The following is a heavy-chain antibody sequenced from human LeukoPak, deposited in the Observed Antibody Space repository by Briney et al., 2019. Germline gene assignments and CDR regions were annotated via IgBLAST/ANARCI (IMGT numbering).Heavy chain of an antibody. D-gene: IGHD3-22*01. V-gene: IGHV4-4*07. CDR2: IYTSGST. Sequence: SETLSLTCTVSGGSISSYYWSWIRQPARKGLEWIGRIYTSGSTNYNPSLKSRVTMSVDTSKNQFSLKLSSVTAADTAVYYCARDLSDSSGYYYYYYMDVWGKGTTVTVSS. J-gene: IGHJ6*03. CDR1: GGSISSYY. CDR3: ARDLSDSSGYYYYYYMDV.